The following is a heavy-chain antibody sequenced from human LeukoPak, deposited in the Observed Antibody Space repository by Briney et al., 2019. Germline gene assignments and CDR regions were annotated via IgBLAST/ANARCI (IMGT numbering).Heavy chain of an antibody. CDR3: AKNTQYSGYYDC. Sequence: GGSLRLSCAASGFTLTSYAMSWVRQGPGKGLEWVSGISSGDDTTYYTDSVKGRFTISRDNSKNTLYLQMNSLRAEDTAVYYCAKNTQYSGYYDCWGQGTLVAVSS. V-gene: IGHV3-23*01. CDR2: ISSGDDTT. J-gene: IGHJ4*02. CDR1: GFTLTSYA. D-gene: IGHD6-6*01.